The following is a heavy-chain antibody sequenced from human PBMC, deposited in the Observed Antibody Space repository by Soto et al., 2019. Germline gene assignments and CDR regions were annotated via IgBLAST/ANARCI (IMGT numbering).Heavy chain of an antibody. Sequence: QVQLVQSGAEVKKPGSSVKVSCKASGGTFSSYAISWVRQAPGQGLEWMGGIIPIFGTANYAQKFQGRVTITADESTSTAYMELSSLRYEDTAVYYCAREHPEYYDSSGYNYWGQGTLVTVSS. D-gene: IGHD3-22*01. V-gene: IGHV1-69*12. CDR3: AREHPEYYDSSGYNY. CDR1: GGTFSSYA. CDR2: IIPIFGTA. J-gene: IGHJ4*02.